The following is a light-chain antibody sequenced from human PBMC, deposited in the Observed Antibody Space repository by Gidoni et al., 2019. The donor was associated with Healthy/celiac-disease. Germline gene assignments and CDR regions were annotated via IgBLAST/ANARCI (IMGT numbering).Light chain of an antibody. CDR3: HQYGGSSIT. CDR2: GAS. CDR1: QRIRSNN. J-gene: IGKJ5*01. V-gene: IGKV3-20*01. Sequence: DIVLTQSPGTVSLSPGERVTLSCRASQRIRSNNLAWYQHKPGQPPRLFIYGASSRATGIPERFSGSGSGTDFSLTITRLQPEDSAVYYCHQYGGSSITFGQGTRLEI.